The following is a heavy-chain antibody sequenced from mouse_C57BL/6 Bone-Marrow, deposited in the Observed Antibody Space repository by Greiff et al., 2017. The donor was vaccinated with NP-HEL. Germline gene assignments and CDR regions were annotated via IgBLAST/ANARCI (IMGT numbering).Heavy chain of an antibody. V-gene: IGHV7-1*01. CDR3: ARDAGYDRAMDY. CDR2: SRNKANDYTT. D-gene: IGHD2-2*01. J-gene: IGHJ4*01. Sequence: EVKLVESGGGLVQSGRSLRLSCATSGFTFSDFYMEWVRQAPGKGLEWIAASRNKANDYTTEYSASVKGRFIVSRDTSQSILYLQMNALRAEDTAIYYCARDAGYDRAMDYWGQGTSVTVAS. CDR1: GFTFSDFY.